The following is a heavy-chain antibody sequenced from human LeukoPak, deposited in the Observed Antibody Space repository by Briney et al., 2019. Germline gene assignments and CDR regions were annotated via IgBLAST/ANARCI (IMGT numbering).Heavy chain of an antibody. CDR3: AREPLYFGVVTNYYYYYMDV. J-gene: IGHJ6*03. CDR1: GFTFSSYW. V-gene: IGHV3-7*01. D-gene: IGHD3-3*01. Sequence: PGGSLRLSCAASGFTFSSYWMSWVRQAPGKGLEWGANIKQEGSEKYYVDSVKGRFTISRDNAKNSLYLQINSLRAEDTAVYYCAREPLYFGVVTNYYYYYMDVWGKGTTVTVSS. CDR2: IKQEGSEK.